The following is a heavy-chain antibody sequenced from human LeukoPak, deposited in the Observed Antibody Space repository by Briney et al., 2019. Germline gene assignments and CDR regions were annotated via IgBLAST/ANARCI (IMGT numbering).Heavy chain of an antibody. CDR3: AKLTYDGQTNY. Sequence: GGSLRLSCAASGFTFSSYAMSWVRQAPGKGLEWVSAISGSGGSTYYADSVKGRFTISRDNSKDTLYLQMNSLRAEDTAVYYCAKLTYDGQTNYWGQGTLVTVSS. CDR1: GFTFSSYA. D-gene: IGHD3-3*01. CDR2: ISGSGGST. V-gene: IGHV3-23*01. J-gene: IGHJ4*02.